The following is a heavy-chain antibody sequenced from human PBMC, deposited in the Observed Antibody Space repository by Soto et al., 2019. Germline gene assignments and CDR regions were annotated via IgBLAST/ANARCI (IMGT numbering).Heavy chain of an antibody. D-gene: IGHD5-18*01. CDR3: ASCVETAMAVNDAFDI. CDR1: GFSFSSYE. CDR2: ISSSGSTI. J-gene: IGHJ3*02. V-gene: IGHV3-48*03. Sequence: GGSLRLSCAASGFSFSSYEMNWVRQAPGKGLAWVSYISSSGSTIYYADSVKGRFTISRDNAKNSLYLQMNSLRAEDTAVYYCASCVETAMAVNDAFDIWGQGTMVTVSS.